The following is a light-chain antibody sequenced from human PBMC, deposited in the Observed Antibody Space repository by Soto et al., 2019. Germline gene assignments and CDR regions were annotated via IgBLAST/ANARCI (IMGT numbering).Light chain of an antibody. CDR1: QSVSSSY. Sequence: EIVLTQSPGTLSLSLGDRATLSCRASQSVSSSYLAWYQQKPGQAPRLLIYGASSRATGIPDRFSGSGSGADFTLTISRLEPEDFAVYYCQRYGSSRTFGRGTKVEIK. CDR2: GAS. V-gene: IGKV3-20*01. J-gene: IGKJ1*01. CDR3: QRYGSSRT.